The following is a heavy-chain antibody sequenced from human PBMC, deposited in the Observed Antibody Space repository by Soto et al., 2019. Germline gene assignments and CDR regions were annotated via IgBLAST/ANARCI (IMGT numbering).Heavy chain of an antibody. CDR3: ASSRGTYNDF. V-gene: IGHV3-66*01. CDR2: FYSGDST. CDR1: GFTVINTY. D-gene: IGHD3-16*01. J-gene: IGHJ4*02. Sequence: PGGSLRLSCAASGFTVINTYMGWVRQAPGRGLEWVSPFYSGDSTYYADSVKGRFTISRDNSRATLYLQMNSLRAEDTAIYYCASSRGTYNDFWGQGTLVTVS.